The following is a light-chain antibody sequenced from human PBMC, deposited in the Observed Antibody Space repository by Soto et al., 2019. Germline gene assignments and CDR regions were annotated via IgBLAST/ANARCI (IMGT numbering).Light chain of an antibody. CDR1: QSVSSSY. CDR3: HEYCSFPPIT. CDR2: GAF. V-gene: IGKV3-20*01. Sequence: EIVLTQSPGTLSLSPGERATLSCRASQSVSSSYLAWYQQKPGQAPRLLIYGAFSRATGIPDWFSGSESGTDFTYTISRREPEDVAVYYYHEYCSFPPITIGQGTRLEIK. J-gene: IGKJ5*01.